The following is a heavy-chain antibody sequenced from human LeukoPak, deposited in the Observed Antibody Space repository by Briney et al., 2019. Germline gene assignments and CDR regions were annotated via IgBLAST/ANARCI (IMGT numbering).Heavy chain of an antibody. CDR1: GFTFSSYA. CDR3: AKDPEGMVYAIFDY. CDR2: ISGSGGST. J-gene: IGHJ4*02. V-gene: IGHV3-23*01. Sequence: GGSLRLSCAASGFTFSSYAMSWVRQAPGKGLEWVSAISGSGGSTYYADSVKGRFTISRDNSKNTLYQQMNSLRAEDTAVYYCAKDPEGMVYAIFDYWGQGTLVTVSS. D-gene: IGHD2-8*01.